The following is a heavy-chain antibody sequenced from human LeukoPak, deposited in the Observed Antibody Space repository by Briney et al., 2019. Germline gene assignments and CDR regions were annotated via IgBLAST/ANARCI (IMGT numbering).Heavy chain of an antibody. V-gene: IGHV4-34*01. Sequence: SETLSLTCAVYGGSFSGYYWSWIRQPPGEGLEWIGEINHSGSTNYNPSLKSRVTISVDTSKNQFSLKLSSVTAADTAFYYCARRGYSYGLWGQGTLVTVSS. J-gene: IGHJ4*02. CDR1: GGSFSGYY. CDR3: ARRGYSYGL. D-gene: IGHD5-18*01. CDR2: INHSGST.